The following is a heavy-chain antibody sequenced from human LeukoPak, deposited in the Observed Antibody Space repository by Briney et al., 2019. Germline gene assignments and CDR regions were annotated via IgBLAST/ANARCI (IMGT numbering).Heavy chain of an antibody. V-gene: IGHV4-4*07. CDR2: IYPSGNT. CDR3: ARGPDLPISYYFDY. Sequence: PSETLSLTCSISGGSFTTHFWSWVRQPAGKGLEWIGRIYPSGNTNYNPSLKSRLNLSVDTSKTQFSLKLSSVTAADTAVYYCARGPDLPISYYFDYWGQGTLVTVSS. CDR1: GGSFTTHF. D-gene: IGHD2-21*02. J-gene: IGHJ4*02.